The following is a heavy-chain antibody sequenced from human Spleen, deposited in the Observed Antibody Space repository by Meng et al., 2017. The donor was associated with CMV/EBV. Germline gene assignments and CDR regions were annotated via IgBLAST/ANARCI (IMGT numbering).Heavy chain of an antibody. CDR3: ARDRGITNYFDY. CDR1: GYTFTNYY. J-gene: IGHJ4*02. CDR2: INPDGGST. Sequence: CKTSGYTFTNYYLHWVRQAPGQGFEWMGMINPDGGSTSYAQKFQDRITMTKDTSTSTVYMEMSSLRSENTAMYYCARDRGITNYFDYWGQGALVTVSS. V-gene: IGHV1-46*01. D-gene: IGHD3-10*01.